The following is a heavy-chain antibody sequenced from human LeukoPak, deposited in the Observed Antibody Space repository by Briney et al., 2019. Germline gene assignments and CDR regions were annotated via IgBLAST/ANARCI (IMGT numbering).Heavy chain of an antibody. J-gene: IGHJ4*02. CDR1: GGTFSSYA. CDR3: ARATMVRGVIAYYFDY. D-gene: IGHD3-10*01. V-gene: IGHV1-69*13. Sequence: SVKVSCKASGGTFSSYAISWVRQAPGQGLEWMGGIIPIFGTANYAQKFRGRVTITADESTSTAYMELSSLRSEDTAVYYCARATMVRGVIAYYFDYWGQGTLVTVSS. CDR2: IIPIFGTA.